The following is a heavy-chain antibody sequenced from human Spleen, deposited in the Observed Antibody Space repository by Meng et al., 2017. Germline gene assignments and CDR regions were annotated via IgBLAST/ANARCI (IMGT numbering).Heavy chain of an antibody. J-gene: IGHJ3*02. CDR2: IYPGDSDT. V-gene: IGHV5-51*01. Sequence: GESLKISCEVSGYSFSIYWIGWVRQMPGKGLEWMGIIYPGDSDTRYSPSFQGQVTISADKSIGTAYLQWSSLKASDTAMYFCARNPNAFDIWGQGTTVTVSS. D-gene: IGHD1-14*01. CDR3: ARNPNAFDI. CDR1: GYSFSIYW.